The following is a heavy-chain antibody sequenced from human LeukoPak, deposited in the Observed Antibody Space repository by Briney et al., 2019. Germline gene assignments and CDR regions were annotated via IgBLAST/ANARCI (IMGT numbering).Heavy chain of an antibody. V-gene: IGHV3-30-3*01. CDR1: GFTFSSYA. CDR3: ARDQDIVVVPAAILDY. Sequence: PGGSLGLSCAASGFTFSSYAMHWVRQAPGKGLEWVAVISYDGSNKYYADSVKGRFTISRDNSKNTLYLQMNSLRAEDTAVYYCARDQDIVVVPAAILDYWGQGTLVTVSS. CDR2: ISYDGSNK. D-gene: IGHD2-2*01. J-gene: IGHJ4*02.